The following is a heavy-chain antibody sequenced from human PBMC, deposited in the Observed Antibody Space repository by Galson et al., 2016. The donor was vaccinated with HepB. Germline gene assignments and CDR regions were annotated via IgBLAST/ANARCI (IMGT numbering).Heavy chain of an antibody. V-gene: IGHV3-53*01. J-gene: IGHJ4*02. D-gene: IGHD1-26*01. CDR2: IYSTGTT. Sequence: SLRLSCAASGFTVSNNCMIWFRQAPGKVLEWVSLIYSTGTTSYADSVKGRFTISRDSSKNTLYLQMNSLRAEDTAIYYCARDSGTPPPRRGPSSGYWGQGTLVTVSS. CDR3: ARDSGTPPPRRGPSSGY. CDR1: GFTVSNNC.